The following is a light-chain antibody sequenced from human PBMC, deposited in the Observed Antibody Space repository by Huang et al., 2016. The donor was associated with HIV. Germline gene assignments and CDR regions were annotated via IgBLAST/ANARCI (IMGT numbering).Light chain of an antibody. CDR1: QSVSSSY. CDR2: GAS. Sequence: GERATLSCRASQSVSSSYLAWYQQKPGQAPRLLIYGASSRATGIPDRFSGSGSGTDFTLTFSRLEPEDFAVYYCQQYGSSLITFGQGTRLEIK. J-gene: IGKJ5*01. CDR3: QQYGSSLIT. V-gene: IGKV3-20*01.